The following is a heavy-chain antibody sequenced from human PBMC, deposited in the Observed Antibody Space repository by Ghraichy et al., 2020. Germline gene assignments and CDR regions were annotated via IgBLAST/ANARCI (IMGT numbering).Heavy chain of an antibody. Sequence: SQTHSLTCTVSGDSINKYYWTWIRQPPGKGLEWIGYIYYSGSTNYNPSLKSRVTISVDTSSHFSLKLSSVTAADTAVYYCARGPSLVIDSWGQGTLVTVSS. CDR2: IYYSGST. V-gene: IGHV4-59*01. J-gene: IGHJ4*02. CDR3: ARGPSLVIDS. CDR1: GDSINKYY. D-gene: IGHD3-16*02.